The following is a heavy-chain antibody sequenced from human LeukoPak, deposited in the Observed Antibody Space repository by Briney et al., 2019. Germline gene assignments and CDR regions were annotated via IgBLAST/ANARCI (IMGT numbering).Heavy chain of an antibody. V-gene: IGHV4-34*01. CDR1: GGSFSGYY. D-gene: IGHD2-2*01. J-gene: IGHJ5*02. CDR3: AREWGYCSSTSCSPFDP. CDR2: INHSGST. Sequence: PSETLSLTCAVYGGSFSGYYWSWIRQPPGKGLEWIGEINHSGSTNYNPSLKSRVTISVDTSKNQFSLKLSSVTAADTAVYYRAREWGYCSSTSCSPFDPWGQGTLVTVSS.